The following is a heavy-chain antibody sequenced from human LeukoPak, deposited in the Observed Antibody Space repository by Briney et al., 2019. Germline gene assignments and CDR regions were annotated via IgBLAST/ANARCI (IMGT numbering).Heavy chain of an antibody. CDR1: GYTFTGYY. CDR2: INPSGGST. CDR3: AREKETGTTESPFDY. J-gene: IGHJ4*02. D-gene: IGHD1-1*01. V-gene: IGHV1-46*01. Sequence: ASVKVSCKASGYTFTGYYMHWVRQAPGQGLEWMGIINPSGGSTSYAQKFQGRVTMTRDMSTSTVYMELSSLRSEDTAVYYCAREKETGTTESPFDYWGQGTLVTVSS.